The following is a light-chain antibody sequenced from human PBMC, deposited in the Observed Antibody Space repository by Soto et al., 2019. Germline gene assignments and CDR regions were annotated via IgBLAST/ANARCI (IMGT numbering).Light chain of an antibody. J-gene: IGLJ1*01. Sequence: QSALTQPRSVSGSPGQSVTISCTGTSSDVGRYNYVSWYQQYPGRAPKLLIYDVTKRPSGVPDRFSGSKSGDTASLTISGLXNEDEADYYCCSYAGSNIPSVFGTGTKVTVL. CDR2: DVT. CDR3: CSYAGSNIPSV. CDR1: SSDVGRYNY. V-gene: IGLV2-11*01.